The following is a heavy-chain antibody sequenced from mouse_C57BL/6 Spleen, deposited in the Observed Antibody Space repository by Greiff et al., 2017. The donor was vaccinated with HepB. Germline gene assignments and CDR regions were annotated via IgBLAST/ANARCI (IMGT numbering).Heavy chain of an antibody. D-gene: IGHD3-3*01. J-gene: IGHJ2*01. CDR1: GFNIKDDY. CDR2: IDPENGDT. Sequence: EVQLQQSGAELVRPGASVKLSCTASGFNIKDDYMHWVKQRPEQGLEWIGWIDPENGDTEYASKFQGKATITADTSSNTAYLQLSSLTSEDTAVYYCTRGKPGLYFDYWGQGTTLTVSS. V-gene: IGHV14-4*01. CDR3: TRGKPGLYFDY.